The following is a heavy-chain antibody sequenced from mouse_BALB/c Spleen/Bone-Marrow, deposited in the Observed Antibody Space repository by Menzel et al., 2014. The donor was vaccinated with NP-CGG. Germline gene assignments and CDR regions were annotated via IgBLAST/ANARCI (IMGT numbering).Heavy chain of an antibody. Sequence: LVESGGSLKLSCAASGFTFSSYGMSWVRQTPDKRLEWVATISSGGSYTYYPDSVKGRFTISRDNAKNTLYLQMSSLKSEDTAMYYCARRRDYYAMDYWGQGTSVTVSS. V-gene: IGHV5-6*02. CDR2: ISSGGSYT. CDR1: GFTFSSYG. CDR3: ARRRDYYAMDY. J-gene: IGHJ4*01.